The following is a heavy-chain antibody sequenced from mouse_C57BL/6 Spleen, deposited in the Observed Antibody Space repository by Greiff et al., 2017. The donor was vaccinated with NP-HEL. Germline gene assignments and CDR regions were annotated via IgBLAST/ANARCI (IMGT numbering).Heavy chain of an antibody. J-gene: IGHJ3*01. V-gene: IGHV1-15*01. CDR2: IDPETGGT. Sequence: VKLQESGAELVRPGASVTLSCKASGYTFTDYGMHWVKQTPVHGLEWIGAIDPETGGTAYNQKFKGKAILTADKSSSTAYMELRSLTSEDSAVYYCTDYGSSYWFAYWGQGTLVTVSA. D-gene: IGHD1-1*01. CDR1: GYTFTDYG. CDR3: TDYGSSYWFAY.